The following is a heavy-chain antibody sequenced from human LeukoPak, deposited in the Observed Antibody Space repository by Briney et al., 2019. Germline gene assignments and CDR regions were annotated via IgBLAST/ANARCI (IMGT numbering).Heavy chain of an antibody. CDR2: ISGSGSYI. Sequence: PGGSLRLSCAASGFTFSDYSMNWVRQTPRKGLEWVSCISGSGSYIYYADSVKGRFTISRDNAKNSLHLQVNSLRAEDTAVYYCARAEQLDYWGQGTLVTVSS. CDR3: ARAEQLDY. V-gene: IGHV3-21*06. D-gene: IGHD1/OR15-1a*01. J-gene: IGHJ4*02. CDR1: GFTFSDYS.